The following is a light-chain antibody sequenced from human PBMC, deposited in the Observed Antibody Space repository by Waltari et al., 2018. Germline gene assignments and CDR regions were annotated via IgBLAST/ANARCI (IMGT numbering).Light chain of an antibody. V-gene: IGLV2-11*01. J-gene: IGLJ3*02. CDR1: SSDVGAYDV. CDR3: CSYSNAKWV. CDR2: GLY. Sequence: QSFLPQPRSVSGSPGQSVAISCPGTSSDVGAYDVVSWYQHYPGKAPNVMIYGLYKRPSGVPVRFSGSKSGNTASLTISGLQAEDEADYYCCSYSNAKWVFGGGTRLTVL.